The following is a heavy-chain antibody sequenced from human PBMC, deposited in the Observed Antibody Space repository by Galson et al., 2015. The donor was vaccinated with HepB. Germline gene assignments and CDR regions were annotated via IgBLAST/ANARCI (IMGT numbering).Heavy chain of an antibody. CDR2: INTNTGNP. CDR3: AMGLAVAGTRLLDY. Sequence: SVKVSCKASGYTFTSYAMNWVRQAPGQGLEWMGWINTNTGNPTYAQGFTGRFVFSLDTSVSTAYLQISSLKAEDTAVYYCAMGLAVAGTRLLDYWGQGTLVTVSS. CDR1: GYTFTSYA. V-gene: IGHV7-4-1*02. J-gene: IGHJ4*02. D-gene: IGHD6-19*01.